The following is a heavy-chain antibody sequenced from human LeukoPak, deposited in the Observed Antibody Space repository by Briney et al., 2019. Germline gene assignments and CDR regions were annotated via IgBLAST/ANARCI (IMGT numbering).Heavy chain of an antibody. CDR2: INARGDAT. CDR3: ARKWSSRDWFDP. J-gene: IGHJ5*02. D-gene: IGHD2-8*01. V-gene: IGHV1-46*01. Sequence: AAVKVSCKTSGYIFTTYSIHWVRQAPGRGLEWMGVINARGDATIYAQKFEGRVTMTSDTSTTTVYRELSSLTSEDTGLYYCARKWSSRDWFDPWGQGTLVTVSS. CDR1: GYIFTTYS.